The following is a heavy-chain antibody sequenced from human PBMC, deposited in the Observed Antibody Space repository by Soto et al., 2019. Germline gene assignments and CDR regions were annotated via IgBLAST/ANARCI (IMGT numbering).Heavy chain of an antibody. CDR3: ASRRGYTYGPPDC. CDR1: EFTVSSNY. Sequence: GGSLRLSCAASEFTVSSNYMNWVRQAPGKGLECVSIIYSGGSTYYADSVKGRFTISRDNSKNTLYLQMSSLRADDTAVYYCASRRGYTYGPPDCWGQGTLVTVSS. CDR2: IYSGGST. J-gene: IGHJ4*02. V-gene: IGHV3-53*01. D-gene: IGHD5-18*01.